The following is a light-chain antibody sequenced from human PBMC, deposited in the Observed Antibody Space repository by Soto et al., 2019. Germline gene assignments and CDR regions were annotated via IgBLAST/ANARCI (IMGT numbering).Light chain of an antibody. CDR3: QQFNNYPWT. CDR1: QSISSW. J-gene: IGKJ1*01. CDR2: KAS. V-gene: IGKV1-5*03. Sequence: DIQMTQSPSTLSASVGDRVTITCRASQSISSWLAWYQQKPGQAPKLLIYKASSLESGVPSRFSGSGSGTEFTLTISSLQPDDFATYYCQQFNNYPWTFGQETRVEIK.